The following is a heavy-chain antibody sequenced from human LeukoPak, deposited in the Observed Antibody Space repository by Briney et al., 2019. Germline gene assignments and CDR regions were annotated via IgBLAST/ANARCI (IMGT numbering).Heavy chain of an antibody. CDR1: GYTFTSYG. J-gene: IGHJ4*02. CDR3: ARPDYYDSSGYLNY. V-gene: IGHV1-18*01. CDR2: ISAYNGNT. D-gene: IGHD3-22*01. Sequence: ASVKDSCKASGYTFTSYGISWVRQAPGQGLEWMGWISAYNGNTNYAQKLQGRVTMTTDTSTSTAHMELRSLRSDDTAVYYCARPDYYDSSGYLNYWGQGTLVTVSS.